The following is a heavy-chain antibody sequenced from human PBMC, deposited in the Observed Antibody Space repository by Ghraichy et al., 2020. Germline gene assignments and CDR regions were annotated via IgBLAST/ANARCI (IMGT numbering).Heavy chain of an antibody. CDR1: GFTFDDYG. V-gene: IGHV3-9*01. Sequence: GGSLRLSCVVSGFTFDDYGMHWVRQAPGKGLEWVSAISWNGGGTGYADSVKGRFTISRDNAKNSLFLQMNNVRVEDTALYYCAKDILTGGASISYFYGIDVWGQGTTVTVSS. CDR2: ISWNGGGT. J-gene: IGHJ6*02. D-gene: IGHD2-15*01. CDR3: AKDILTGGASISYFYGIDV.